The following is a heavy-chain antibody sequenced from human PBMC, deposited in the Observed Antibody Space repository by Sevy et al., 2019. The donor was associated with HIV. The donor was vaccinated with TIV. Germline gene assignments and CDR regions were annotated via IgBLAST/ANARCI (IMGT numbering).Heavy chain of an antibody. CDR2: VYQSRST. J-gene: IGHJ3*02. CDR3: ARQGYYYTDAFDI. V-gene: IGHV4-38-2*01. D-gene: IGHD3-22*01. CDR1: DYSIRSGYY. Sequence: SETLSLTCAVSDYSIRSGYYWGWIRQAPGKGLEWIGSVYQSRSTHYNPSLKSRVTISVDTPKTHFSLKLDSVTAADMAVYYCARQGYYYTDAFDIWGQGTMVTVSS.